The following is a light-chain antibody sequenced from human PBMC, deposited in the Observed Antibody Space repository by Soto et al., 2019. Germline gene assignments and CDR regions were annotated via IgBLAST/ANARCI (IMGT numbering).Light chain of an antibody. V-gene: IGLV1-47*01. J-gene: IGLJ2*01. CDR3: AIWDDSLRV. Sequence: QSVLTQPTSASGTPGQRVTISCSGSSSNIGTHFVYWYQQLPETAPKLLIYANDQRPSGVPDRFSGSKSGTSASLAISELRSEDEADYYCAIWDDSLRVFGGGTKLTVL. CDR2: AND. CDR1: SSNIGTHF.